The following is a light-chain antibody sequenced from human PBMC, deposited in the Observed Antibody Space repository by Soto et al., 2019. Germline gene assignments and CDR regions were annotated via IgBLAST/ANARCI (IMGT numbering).Light chain of an antibody. CDR3: SSYTSSSTLYV. CDR2: DVG. J-gene: IGLJ1*01. V-gene: IGLV2-14*03. CDR1: SSDVGGYNY. Sequence: QSALTQPASVSGSPGQSIAISCTGSSSDVGGYNYVSWYQQHPGKAPKLMIYDVGNRPSGVSDRFSGSKSGNTASLTISGLQAEDDSDYSCSSYTSSSTLYVSGTGTNATVL.